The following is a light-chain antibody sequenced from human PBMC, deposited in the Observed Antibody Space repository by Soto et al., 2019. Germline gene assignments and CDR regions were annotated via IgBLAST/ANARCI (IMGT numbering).Light chain of an antibody. CDR3: QQRRDWPLT. J-gene: IGKJ4*01. Sequence: ESVLIQSPATLSLSPGDRTTLSCRASQSVSTSLAWYQQKPGQPPRLLIYNASKRATGIPVRFSGSGSGTDFTLTISSLESEDFAVYYCQQRRDWPLTFGGGTKVEIK. V-gene: IGKV3-11*01. CDR2: NAS. CDR1: QSVSTS.